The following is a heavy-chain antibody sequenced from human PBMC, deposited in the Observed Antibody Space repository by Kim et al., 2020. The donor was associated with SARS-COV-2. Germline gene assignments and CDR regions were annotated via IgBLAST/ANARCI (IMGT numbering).Heavy chain of an antibody. J-gene: IGHJ4*02. V-gene: IGHV1-69*01. D-gene: IGHD4-17*01. CDR3: ATSPSVATVGGSY. Sequence: YAQKFQGRVTITADESTSTAYMELSSLRSEDTAVYYCATSPSVATVGGSYWGQGTLVTVSS.